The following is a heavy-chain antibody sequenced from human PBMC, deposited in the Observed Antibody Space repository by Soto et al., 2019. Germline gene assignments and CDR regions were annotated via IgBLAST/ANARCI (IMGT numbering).Heavy chain of an antibody. V-gene: IGHV1-2*02. CDR2: INPNSGGT. J-gene: IGHJ6*02. D-gene: IGHD6-19*01. Sequence: GASVKVSCKASGYTFTAYYMHWVRQAPEQGLEWMGWINPNSGGTNYAQKFQGRVTMTRDTSISTAYMELNRLRSDDTAVYYCARDQSPSSGWPGMDVWGQGTTVTVSS. CDR3: ARDQSPSSGWPGMDV. CDR1: GYTFTAYY.